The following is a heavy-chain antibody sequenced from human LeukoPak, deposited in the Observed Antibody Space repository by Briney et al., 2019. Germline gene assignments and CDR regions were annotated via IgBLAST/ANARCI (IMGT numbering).Heavy chain of an antibody. J-gene: IGHJ5*02. D-gene: IGHD3-10*01. V-gene: IGHV4-59*01. CDR2: IYYSGST. CDR1: GASISSYY. CDR3: ARGRKDYYGSSFWFDP. Sequence: SETLSLTCTVSGASISSYYWSWIRQPPGKGLEWIGYIYYSGSTNYNPSLKSRVTISVDTSKNQFSLKLSSVTAADTAVYYCARGRKDYYGSSFWFDPWGQGTLVTVSS.